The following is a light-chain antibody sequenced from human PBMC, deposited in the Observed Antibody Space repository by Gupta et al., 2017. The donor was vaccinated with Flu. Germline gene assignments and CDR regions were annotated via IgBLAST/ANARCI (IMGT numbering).Light chain of an antibody. Sequence: SSLPASVGDRGTITSRASQSISSYLAKYQQKPGRAPDLLLYAASSLQSGVPSRFSGSGSGTDFTLTISSLQPADYLTSYCHQSDSTPRDTFGQGTKLEIK. CDR3: HQSDSTPRDT. V-gene: IGKV1-39*01. J-gene: IGKJ2*01. CDR2: AAS. CDR1: QSISSY.